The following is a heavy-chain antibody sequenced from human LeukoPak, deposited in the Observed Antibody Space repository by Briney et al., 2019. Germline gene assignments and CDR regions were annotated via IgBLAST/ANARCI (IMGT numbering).Heavy chain of an antibody. Sequence: GESLKISCKGSGYIFNSYWIGWVRQMPGKGLEWMGIIYPGDSDTRYSPSFQGQVTISADKSISTAYLQWSSLKASDTAMYYCARLGYGDYGKNDEFDYWGQGTLVTVSS. D-gene: IGHD4-17*01. J-gene: IGHJ4*02. CDR2: IYPGDSDT. V-gene: IGHV5-51*01. CDR1: GYIFNSYW. CDR3: ARLGYGDYGKNDEFDY.